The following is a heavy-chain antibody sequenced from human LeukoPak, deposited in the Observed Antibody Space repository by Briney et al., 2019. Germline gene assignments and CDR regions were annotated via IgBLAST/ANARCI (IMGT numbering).Heavy chain of an antibody. Sequence: GGSLRLSCAASGFTFSSYSMNWVRQAPGKGLEWVSSISSSSSYIYYADSVKGRFTISRDNAKNTLYLQMNSLRAEDTAVYYCAKEWEYYYDSRGYDDYWGQGTLVTVSS. D-gene: IGHD3-22*01. CDR2: ISSSSSYI. J-gene: IGHJ4*02. CDR1: GFTFSSYS. CDR3: AKEWEYYYDSRGYDDY. V-gene: IGHV3-21*01.